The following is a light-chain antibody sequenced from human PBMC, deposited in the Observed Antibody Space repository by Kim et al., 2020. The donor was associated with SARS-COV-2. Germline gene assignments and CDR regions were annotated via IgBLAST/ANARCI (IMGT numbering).Light chain of an antibody. CDR3: ATWDSSLSAL. V-gene: IGLV1-51*01. Sequence: PGQNVTISCSGTSSNLGNNYVSWYQQVPGAAPKLLIKDNNKRPSGIPDRFSSSKSGASATLGISGLQTGDEADYYCATWDSSLSALFGGGTQLTVL. CDR1: SSNLGNNY. J-gene: IGLJ3*02. CDR2: DNN.